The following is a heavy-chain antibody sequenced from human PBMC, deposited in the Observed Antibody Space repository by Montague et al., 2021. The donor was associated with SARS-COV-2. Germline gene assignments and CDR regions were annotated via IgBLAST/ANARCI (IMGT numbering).Heavy chain of an antibody. CDR2: IHYRGTT. CDR3: ARLGGSGSYLAFDY. V-gene: IGHV4-59*08. D-gene: IGHD3-10*01. J-gene: IGHJ4*02. CDR1: NGSISGHY. Sequence: SETLSLTCTVSNGSISGHYWTWIRQSPGRGLEWLAYIHYRGTTDYNPSLKSRLTLSVDTSKNQFSLTLTSLTAADTVIYYCARLGGSGSYLAFDYWGQGTLVTVSS.